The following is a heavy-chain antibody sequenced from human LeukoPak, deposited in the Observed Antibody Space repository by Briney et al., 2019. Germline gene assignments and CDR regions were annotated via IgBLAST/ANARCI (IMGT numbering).Heavy chain of an antibody. D-gene: IGHD6-6*01. V-gene: IGHV1-69*05. Sequence: SVKVSCKAFGGTFSSYAISWVRQAPGQGLEWMGGIIPIFGTANCAQKFQGRVTITTDESTSTAYMELSSLRSEDTAVYYCARGQQLVSFDYWGQGTLVTVSS. CDR2: IIPIFGTA. CDR3: ARGQQLVSFDY. J-gene: IGHJ4*02. CDR1: GGTFSSYA.